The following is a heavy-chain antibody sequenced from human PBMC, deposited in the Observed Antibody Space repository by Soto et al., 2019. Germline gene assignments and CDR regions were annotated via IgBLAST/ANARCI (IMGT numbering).Heavy chain of an antibody. Sequence: GGSLRLSCAASGFTVSSNYMSWVRQAPGKGLEWVSVIYSGGSTYNADSVKGRFTISRDNYKNTLYLQMNSLRAEDTAVYCCTRLVESGSDDAFDIWGQGTMVTVSS. CDR2: IYSGGST. D-gene: IGHD1-26*01. J-gene: IGHJ3*02. V-gene: IGHV3-66*02. CDR1: GFTVSSNY. CDR3: TRLVESGSDDAFDI.